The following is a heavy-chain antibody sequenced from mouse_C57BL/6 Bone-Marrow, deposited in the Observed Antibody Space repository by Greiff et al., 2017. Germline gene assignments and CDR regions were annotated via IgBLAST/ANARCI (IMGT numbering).Heavy chain of an antibody. CDR1: GYTFTSYW. J-gene: IGHJ4*01. V-gene: IGHV1-52*01. CDR3: ARRAYPGYYYAMDY. CDR2: IDPSDSET. Sequence: QVQLQQSGAELVRPGSSVKLSCKASGYTFTSYWMHWVKQRPIQGLEWIGNIDPSDSETHYNQKFKDKATLTVDKSSSTAYMQLSSLTSEDSAVYYCARRAYPGYYYAMDYWGQGTSVTVSS. D-gene: IGHD6-5*01.